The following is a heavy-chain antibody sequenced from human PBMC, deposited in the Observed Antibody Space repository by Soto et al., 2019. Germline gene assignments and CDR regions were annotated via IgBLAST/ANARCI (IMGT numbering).Heavy chain of an antibody. V-gene: IGHV3-48*01. Sequence: GGSLRLSCAASGFTFSSHSMNWVRQAPGKGLEWVSYISSISSTIYYADSVRGRFTISRDNAKNSLYLQMNSLRAEDTAVYYCAKWLVTPNYYYYGMDVWGQGTTVTVSS. CDR2: ISSISSTI. D-gene: IGHD6-19*01. CDR1: GFTFSSHS. J-gene: IGHJ6*02. CDR3: AKWLVTPNYYYYGMDV.